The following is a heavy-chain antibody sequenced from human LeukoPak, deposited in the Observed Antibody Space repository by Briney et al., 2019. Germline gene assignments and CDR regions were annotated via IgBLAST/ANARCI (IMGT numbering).Heavy chain of an antibody. V-gene: IGHV3-53*01. CDR1: GFTVSSTY. D-gene: IGHD3-22*01. J-gene: IGHJ4*02. CDR2: IYSSGST. Sequence: QPGGSLRLSCAASGFTVSSTYMSWVRQAPGKGLEWVSVIYSSGSTYYADSVKGRFTISRDNSKNTLYLQMNTLRAEDTAVYYCGSLKSSCYIIEHWGQGTLVTVSS. CDR3: GSLKSSCYIIEH.